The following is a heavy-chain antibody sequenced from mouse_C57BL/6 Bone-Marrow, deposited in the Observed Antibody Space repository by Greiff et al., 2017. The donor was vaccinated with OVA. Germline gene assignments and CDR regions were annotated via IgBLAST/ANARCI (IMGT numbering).Heavy chain of an antibody. CDR3: ARSPPYYSNYTFDY. CDR1: GYTFTSYW. V-gene: IGHV1-72*01. CDR2: IDPNSGGT. D-gene: IGHD2-5*01. Sequence: QVHVKQPGAEPVKPGASVKLSCKASGYTFTSYWMHWVKQRPGRGLEWIGRIDPNSGGTKYNEKFKSKATLTVDKPSSTAYMQLSSLTSEDSAVYYCARSPPYYSNYTFDYWGQGTTLTVSS. J-gene: IGHJ2*01.